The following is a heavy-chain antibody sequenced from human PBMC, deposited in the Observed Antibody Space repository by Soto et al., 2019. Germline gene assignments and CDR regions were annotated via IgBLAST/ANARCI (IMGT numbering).Heavy chain of an antibody. Sequence: PSETLSLTCAVSGGSINSDAYYWSWIRQPPGKGLEWIGHIYYSGRTYYSPSLESRLTISLDTSKNQFSLRLSSVNASDMAVYYCARDRSNSPDYFDYWGQGTLVTVSS. V-gene: IGHV4-30-4*01. J-gene: IGHJ4*02. CDR2: IYYSGRT. CDR3: ARDRSNSPDYFDY. D-gene: IGHD6-6*01. CDR1: GGSINSDAYY.